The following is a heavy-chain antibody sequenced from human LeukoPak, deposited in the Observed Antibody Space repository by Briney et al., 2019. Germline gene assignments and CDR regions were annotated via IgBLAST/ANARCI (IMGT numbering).Heavy chain of an antibody. CDR2: IIPIFGTA. CDR1: GGTFSSYA. J-gene: IGHJ4*02. V-gene: IGHV1-69*13. CDR3: ARENRSGSTNS. D-gene: IGHD1-26*01. Sequence: SVTVSCQASGGTFSSYAISWVRQPPGQGLEWMGGIIPIFGTANYAQKFQGRVTITADESTSTAYMELSSLRSVDTAVYYCARENRSGSTNSWGQGTLVTVSS.